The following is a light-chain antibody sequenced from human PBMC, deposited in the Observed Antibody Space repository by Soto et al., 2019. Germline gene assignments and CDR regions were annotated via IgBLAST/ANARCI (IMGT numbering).Light chain of an antibody. Sequence: EIVLTQSPDTLSLSPGGRATLSCRASQSVTTRLAWYQQKPGQPPRLLISGASVRASGVPVRISGSVSGTDFTLTISRLEPEDFVLYYCQQYGGSPITFGLGTRLEVK. CDR2: GAS. J-gene: IGKJ5*01. CDR3: QQYGGSPIT. V-gene: IGKV3-20*01. CDR1: QSVTTR.